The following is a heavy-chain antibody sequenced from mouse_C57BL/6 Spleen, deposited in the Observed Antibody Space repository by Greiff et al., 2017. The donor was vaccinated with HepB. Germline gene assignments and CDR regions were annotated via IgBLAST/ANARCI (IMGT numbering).Heavy chain of an antibody. CDR3: ARDQDYYGSSGTMDY. J-gene: IGHJ4*01. CDR2: ISDGGSYT. D-gene: IGHD1-1*01. CDR1: GFTFSSYA. Sequence: EVMLVESGGGLVKPGGSLKLSCAASGFTFSSYAMSWVRQTPEKRLEWVATISDGGSYTYYPDNVKGRFTISRDNAKNNLYLQMSHLKSEDTAMYYCARDQDYYGSSGTMDYWGQGTSVTVSS. V-gene: IGHV5-4*01.